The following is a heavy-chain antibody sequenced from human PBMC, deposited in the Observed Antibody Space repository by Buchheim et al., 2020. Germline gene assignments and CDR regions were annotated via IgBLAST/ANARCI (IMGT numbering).Heavy chain of an antibody. D-gene: IGHD3-10*01. CDR1: GFTFSSYA. V-gene: IGHV3-30-3*01. J-gene: IGHJ4*02. CDR2: ISYDGSNK. Sequence: QVQLVESGGGVVQPGRSLRLSCAASGFTFSSYAMHWVRQAPGKGLEWVAVISYDGSNKYYADSVKGRFTISRDNSKNTLYLQMNSLRAEDTAVYYCARARGSPFDYWGQGTL. CDR3: ARARGSPFDY.